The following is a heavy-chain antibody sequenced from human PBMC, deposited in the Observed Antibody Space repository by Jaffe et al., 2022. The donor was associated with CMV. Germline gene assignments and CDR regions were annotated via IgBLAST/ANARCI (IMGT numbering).Heavy chain of an antibody. CDR1: GFTFSSYS. CDR2: ISSSSSYI. J-gene: IGHJ5*02. D-gene: IGHD3-22*01. V-gene: IGHV3-21*01. Sequence: EVQLVESGGGLVKPGGSLRLSCAASGFTFSSYSMNWVRQAPGKGLEWVSSISSSSSYIYYADSVKGRFTISRDNAKNSLYLQMNSLRAEDTAVYYCARVTEPDYYDSSGYSDPFDPWGQGTLVTVSS. CDR3: ARVTEPDYYDSSGYSDPFDP.